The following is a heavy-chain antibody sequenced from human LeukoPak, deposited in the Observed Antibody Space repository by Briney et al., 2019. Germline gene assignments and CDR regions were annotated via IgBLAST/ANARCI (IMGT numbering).Heavy chain of an antibody. Sequence: PSETLSLTCTVSGGSIRSYYWSWIRQPPGKGLEWIGYIFYSGGANYNPSLKSRVTISVDTSKNQFSLKLSSVTAADTAVYYCARRGIAVAGTASVDYWGQGTLVTVSS. CDR1: GGSIRSYY. CDR2: IFYSGGA. V-gene: IGHV4-59*12. D-gene: IGHD6-19*01. CDR3: ARRGIAVAGTASVDY. J-gene: IGHJ4*02.